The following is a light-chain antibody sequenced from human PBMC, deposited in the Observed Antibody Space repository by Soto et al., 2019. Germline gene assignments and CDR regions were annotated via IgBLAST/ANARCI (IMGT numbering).Light chain of an antibody. CDR3: QQYGSSPLT. Sequence: EIVLTQSPGTLSLSPGERATLSCRASQSVSSSYLAWYQQKPGQAPRPLIYGASSRATGIPDRFSGSGSGTDFPLTISRLEPEDFAVYYCQQYGSSPLTFGGGTQVESK. CDR1: QSVSSSY. V-gene: IGKV3-20*01. CDR2: GAS. J-gene: IGKJ4*01.